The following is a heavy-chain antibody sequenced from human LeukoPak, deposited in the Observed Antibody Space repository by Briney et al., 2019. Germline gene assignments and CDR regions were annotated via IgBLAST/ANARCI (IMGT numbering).Heavy chain of an antibody. J-gene: IGHJ3*02. Sequence: SETLSLTCTVSGGSISSYYWSWIRQPPGKGLEWIGYIYYSGSNNYNPSLKSRVTISVDTSKNQFSLKLSSVTAADTAVYYCASTSSYYGDYGLWAFDIWGQGTMVTVSS. CDR2: IYYSGSN. V-gene: IGHV4-59*08. CDR1: GGSISSYY. D-gene: IGHD4-17*01. CDR3: ASTSSYYGDYGLWAFDI.